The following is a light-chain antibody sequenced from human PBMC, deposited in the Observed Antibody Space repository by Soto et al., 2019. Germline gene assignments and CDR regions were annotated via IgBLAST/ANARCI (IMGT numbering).Light chain of an antibody. J-gene: IGLJ3*02. V-gene: IGLV2-11*01. CDR2: DVS. Sequence: QSVLTQPRSVSGSPGQSVTISCTGTSSDVGGYNFVSWYQHHPGKAPKLVTYDVSERPSGFPDRFSGSKSCNTASLTISGLQAEDEDDYYCCSFAGSYTWVFGGGPKLTVL. CDR3: CSFAGSYTWV. CDR1: SSDVGGYNF.